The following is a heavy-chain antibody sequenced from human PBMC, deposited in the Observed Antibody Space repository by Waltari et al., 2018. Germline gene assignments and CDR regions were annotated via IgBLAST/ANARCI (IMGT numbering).Heavy chain of an antibody. CDR1: GYTFTGYY. CDR3: ATYCSSTSCYQVYYGMDV. Sequence: QVQLVQSGAEVKKPGASVKVSCQASGYTFTGYYMHWVRQAPGHGLEWMGRINPNSGGTNNAQKFQGRVTRTRDTSISTAYMELSRLRSDDTAVYYGATYCSSTSCYQVYYGMDVWGQGTTVTVSS. J-gene: IGHJ6*02. V-gene: IGHV1-2*06. D-gene: IGHD2-2*01. CDR2: INPNSGGT.